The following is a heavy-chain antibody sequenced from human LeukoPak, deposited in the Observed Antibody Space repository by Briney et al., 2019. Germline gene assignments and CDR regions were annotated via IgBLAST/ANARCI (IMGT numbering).Heavy chain of an antibody. Sequence: SETLSLTCAVYGGSFSGYYWSWIRQPPGKGLEWIGEINHSGSTNYNPSLKSRVTISVGTSKNQFSLKLSSVTAADTAVYYCARLVDTAMVTPVDYWGQGTLVTVSS. CDR3: ARLVDTAMVTPVDY. D-gene: IGHD5-18*01. CDR2: INHSGST. CDR1: GGSFSGYY. J-gene: IGHJ4*02. V-gene: IGHV4-34*01.